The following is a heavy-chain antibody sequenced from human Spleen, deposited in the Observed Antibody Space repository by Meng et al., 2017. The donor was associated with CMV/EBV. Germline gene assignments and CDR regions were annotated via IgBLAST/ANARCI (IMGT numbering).Heavy chain of an antibody. CDR2: INPSVGNT. J-gene: IGHJ4*02. CDR1: AYTFTTYY. CDR3: ARDPRAAGTGAYFDY. D-gene: IGHD6-13*01. Sequence: SAYTFTTYYMHWGRQAPGQGLEWVGIINPSVGNTRDAQKFQGRVTMTRDTSTSTLYMELSSLRSEGTAVYYCARDPRAAGTGAYFDYWGQGTLVTVSS. V-gene: IGHV1-46*01.